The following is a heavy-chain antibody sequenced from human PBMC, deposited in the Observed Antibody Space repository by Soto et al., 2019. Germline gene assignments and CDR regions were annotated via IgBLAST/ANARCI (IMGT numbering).Heavy chain of an antibody. CDR3: ARDLCGDTCYIHGY. Sequence: PGGSLRLSCAASGFTFSSYIMNWVRQAPGKGLEWVSYISSSSSTIYYADSVKGRFTISRDNAKNSLYLQMNSLKAEDTAVYYCARDLCGDTCYIHGYWGQGTLVTVSS. J-gene: IGHJ4*02. D-gene: IGHD2-15*01. CDR2: ISSSSSTI. CDR1: GFTFSSYI. V-gene: IGHV3-48*01.